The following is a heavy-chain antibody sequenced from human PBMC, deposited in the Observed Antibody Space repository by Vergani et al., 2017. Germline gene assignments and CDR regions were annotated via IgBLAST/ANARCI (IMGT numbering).Heavy chain of an antibody. CDR1: GFTFSSYA. V-gene: IGHV3-30-3*01. CDR3: ARDCTNGVCYTPNWFDP. Sequence: QVQLVESGGGVVQPGRSLRLSCAASGFTFSSYAMHWVRQAPGKGLEWVAVISYDGSNKYYADSVKGRFTISRDNSKNTLYLQMNSLRAEDTAVYYCARDCTNGVCYTPNWFDPWGQGTLVTVSS. CDR2: ISYDGSNK. J-gene: IGHJ5*02. D-gene: IGHD2-8*01.